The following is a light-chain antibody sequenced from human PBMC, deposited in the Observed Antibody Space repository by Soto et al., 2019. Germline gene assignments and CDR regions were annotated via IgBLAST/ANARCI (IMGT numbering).Light chain of an antibody. CDR1: QSISDT. CDR2: GAS. V-gene: IGKV3-15*01. CDR3: QQYEAVVT. J-gene: IGKJ1*01. Sequence: EIMMTQSPATLSVSPGGRATLSCRASQSISDTLAWYQQQPGPAPRLIIYGASRRATGFPARFSGSGSGTDFTLTISILEAEDVAVYCCQQYEAVVTFGQGTRVDIK.